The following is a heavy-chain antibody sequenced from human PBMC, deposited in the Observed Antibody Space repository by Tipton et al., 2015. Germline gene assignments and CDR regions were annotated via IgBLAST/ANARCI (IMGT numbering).Heavy chain of an antibody. CDR3: ARARGRHGGLFDS. V-gene: IGHV4-59*01. J-gene: IGHJ4*02. D-gene: IGHD4-23*01. CDR2: IQYSGST. Sequence: TLSLTCSVSSDSISKYYWSWIRQPPGKELEWIGYIQYSGSTNYNPSLKSRVTISVDTSKTQLSLKMSSVTASDTAVYYCARARGRHGGLFDSWGQGILVTVSS. CDR1: SDSISKYY.